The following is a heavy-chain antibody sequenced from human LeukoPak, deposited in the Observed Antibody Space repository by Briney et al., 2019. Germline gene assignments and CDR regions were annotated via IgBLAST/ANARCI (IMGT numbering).Heavy chain of an antibody. J-gene: IGHJ5*02. CDR3: AREVITIFGVRQNWFDP. CDR1: GGSISSSSYY. D-gene: IGHD3-3*01. V-gene: IGHV4-39*07. CDR2: IYYSGST. Sequence: SETLSLTCTVSGGSISSSSYYWAWIRQPPGKGLEWIGSIYYSGSTYYNPSLKSRVTISVDTSKNQFSLKLSSVTAADTAVYYCAREVITIFGVRQNWFDPWGQGTLVTVSS.